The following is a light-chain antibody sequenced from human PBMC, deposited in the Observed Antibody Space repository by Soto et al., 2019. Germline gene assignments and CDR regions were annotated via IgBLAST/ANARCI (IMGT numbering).Light chain of an antibody. CDR2: AAS. V-gene: IGKV1-27*01. CDR1: QGISNY. CDR3: QKYNSAPWT. J-gene: IGKJ1*01. Sequence: DIQITQCPSSLSASVGDRVTITCGASQGISNYLAWYQQKPGKVPKLLIYAASTLQSGVPSRFSGSGSGTDFTLTISSLQPEDVATYYCQKYNSAPWTFGQGTKV.